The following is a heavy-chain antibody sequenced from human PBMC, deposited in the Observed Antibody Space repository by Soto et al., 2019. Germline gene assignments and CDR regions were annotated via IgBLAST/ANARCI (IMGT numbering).Heavy chain of an antibody. Sequence: SDTLSLTCTVSGGSLSRGDYYWRWIRQPPGKGLEWIRYIYYSGSTYYNPSLKSRVTITVDTSKNQFSLKLSSVTAADTAVYYCARGYDFWSGYSNWFDPWGQGTLVTVSS. CDR1: GGSLSRGDYY. V-gene: IGHV4-30-4*02. CDR3: ARGYDFWSGYSNWFDP. D-gene: IGHD3-3*01. CDR2: IYYSGST. J-gene: IGHJ5*02.